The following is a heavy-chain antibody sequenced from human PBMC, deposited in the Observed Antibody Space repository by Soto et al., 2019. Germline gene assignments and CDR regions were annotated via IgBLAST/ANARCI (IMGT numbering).Heavy chain of an antibody. D-gene: IGHD6-19*01. J-gene: IGHJ5*02. CDR2: ISPSGGST. CDR3: AIDGSSDWLTWFDP. Sequence: QVQLVQSGAEVKKPGASVKVSCKASGYTFTDYYMHWVRQAPGQGLEWMGIISPSGGSTYAQKFQCRVTVTRDTSTSTVYMELSGLRSEDTAVYYGAIDGSSDWLTWFDPWGQGTLVTVSS. V-gene: IGHV1-46*01. CDR1: GYTFTDYY.